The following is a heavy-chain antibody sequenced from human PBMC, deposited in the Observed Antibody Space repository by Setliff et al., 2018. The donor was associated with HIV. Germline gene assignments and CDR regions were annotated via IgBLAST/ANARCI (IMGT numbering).Heavy chain of an antibody. CDR1: GGSISSYY. CDR3: AGLKSASGYFGLDS. J-gene: IGHJ4*02. V-gene: IGHV4-59*08. D-gene: IGHD5-12*01. Sequence: SETLSLTCNVSGGSISSYYWSWIRLPPGKGLEWIGYIYYSGTADYNPSLKSRATISIDTSNNQFALKLTSMTAADTSVYFCAGLKSASGYFGLDSWGQGTLVTVSS. CDR2: IYYSGTA.